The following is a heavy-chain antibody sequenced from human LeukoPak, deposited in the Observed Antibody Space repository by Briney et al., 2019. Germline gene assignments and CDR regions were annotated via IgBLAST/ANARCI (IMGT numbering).Heavy chain of an antibody. Sequence: PSETLSLTCTVSGGSTDSYYYWSWIRQPPGKGLEWIGYIDYSGRTKYNPSLQSRVTISVDTSKTQFSLRLGSVTAADTAVYYCARVAWDGIAAAALDYWGQGTLVTVSS. J-gene: IGHJ4*02. V-gene: IGHV4-59*12. CDR3: ARVAWDGIAAAALDY. CDR1: GGSTDSYYY. D-gene: IGHD6-13*01. CDR2: IDYSGRT.